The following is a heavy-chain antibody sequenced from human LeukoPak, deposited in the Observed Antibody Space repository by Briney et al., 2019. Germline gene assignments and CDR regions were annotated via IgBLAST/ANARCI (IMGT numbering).Heavy chain of an antibody. CDR1: GGSFSGYY. CDR3: AAQASDVYSSGWYSYHYGMDV. D-gene: IGHD6-19*01. J-gene: IGHJ6*02. CDR2: INHSGST. Sequence: SETLSLTCAVYGGSFSGYYWSWIRQPPGKGLEWIGEINHSGSTNYNPSLKSRVTISVDTSKNQFSLKLSSVTAADTAVYYCAAQASDVYSSGWYSYHYGMDVWGQGTTVTVSS. V-gene: IGHV4-34*01.